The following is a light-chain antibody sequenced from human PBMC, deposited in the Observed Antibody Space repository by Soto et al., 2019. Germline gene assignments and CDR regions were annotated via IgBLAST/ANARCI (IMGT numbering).Light chain of an antibody. V-gene: IGLV6-57*04. CDR1: SGGIANNY. J-gene: IGLJ2*01. CDR2: EHN. Sequence: NFMLTQPHSVSESPGETVTISCTRTSGGIANNYVQWYQQRPGSAPTIVIYEHNHRPSGVPDSFSGSTDGSYNSASLTISRLHAEDEADYYCQSSESSFVLFGGGTKLTVL. CDR3: QSSESSFVL.